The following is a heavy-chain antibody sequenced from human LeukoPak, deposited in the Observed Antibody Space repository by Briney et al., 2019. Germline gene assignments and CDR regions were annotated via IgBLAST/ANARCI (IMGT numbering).Heavy chain of an antibody. CDR2: INHSGST. CDR3: ARAPVAGTGYYFDY. J-gene: IGHJ4*02. V-gene: IGHV4-34*01. D-gene: IGHD6-19*01. Sequence: SETLSLTCAVYGGSFSGYYWSWIRQPPGKGLEWIGEINHSGSTNYNPSLKSRVTISVDTSKNQFSLKLSSVTAADTAVYYCARAPVAGTGYYFDYWGQGTLVTVSS. CDR1: GGSFSGYY.